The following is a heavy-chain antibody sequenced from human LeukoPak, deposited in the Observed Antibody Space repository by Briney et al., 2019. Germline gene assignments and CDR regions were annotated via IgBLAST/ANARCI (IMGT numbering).Heavy chain of an antibody. CDR3: ARGVGSSTQADYYYGMDV. CDR2: IYYSGST. CDR1: GGSIGSYY. V-gene: IGHV4-59*01. Sequence: PSETLSLTCNVPGGSIGSYYWSWIRQPPGKGLEWIGDIYYSGSTKYNPSLKSRVTISVDASKSRFSLRLSSVTAADTAMYYCARGVGSSTQADYYYGMDVWGQGTTVTVSS. D-gene: IGHD3-22*01. J-gene: IGHJ6*02.